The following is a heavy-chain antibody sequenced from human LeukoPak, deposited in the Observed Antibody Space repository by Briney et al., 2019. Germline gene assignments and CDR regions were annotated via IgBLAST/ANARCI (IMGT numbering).Heavy chain of an antibody. CDR1: GGSISSSSYY. CDR2: IYYSGNA. V-gene: IGHV4-39*07. Sequence: PSEALSLTCTVSGGSISSSSYYWGWIRQPPGKGLEWIGSIYYSGNAYHNPSLKSRVTISVDKSKNQFSLKLSSVTAADTAVYYCARVRVVAACFDYWGQGTLVTVSS. CDR3: ARVRVVAACFDY. J-gene: IGHJ4*02. D-gene: IGHD2-15*01.